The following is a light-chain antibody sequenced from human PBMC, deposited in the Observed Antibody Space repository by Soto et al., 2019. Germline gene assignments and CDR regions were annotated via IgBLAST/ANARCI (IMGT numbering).Light chain of an antibody. CDR1: QSVGSY. Sequence: EIVLTQSPVTLSLSPGERATLSCRASQSVGSYLAWYQQRPGQTPRLLIYDASNRATGIPARFSGSGSGTDFTLTISSLEPEDFAVYYCLQRSNWPLTFGGGTKVDIK. CDR2: DAS. V-gene: IGKV3-11*01. CDR3: LQRSNWPLT. J-gene: IGKJ4*01.